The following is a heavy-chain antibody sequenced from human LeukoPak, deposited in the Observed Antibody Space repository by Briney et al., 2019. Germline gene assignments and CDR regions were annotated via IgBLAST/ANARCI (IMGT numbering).Heavy chain of an antibody. V-gene: IGHV4-34*01. CDR1: GGSFSGYY. D-gene: IGHD6-19*01. CDR3: ARGDWYSSGWSRGYFDY. Sequence: SETLSLTCAVYGGSFSGYYWSWIRQPPGKGLEWIGEINHSGSTNYNPSLKSRVTISVDTSMNQFSLKLSSVTAADTAVYYCARGDWYSSGWSRGYFDYWGQGTLVTVSS. J-gene: IGHJ4*02. CDR2: INHSGST.